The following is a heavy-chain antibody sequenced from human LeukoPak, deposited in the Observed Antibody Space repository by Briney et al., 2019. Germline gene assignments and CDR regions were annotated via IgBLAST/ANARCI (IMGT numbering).Heavy chain of an antibody. Sequence: SETLSLTCTVSGGSISSTSYYWGWIRQPPGKGLEWIGCIYYSGSTYYNPSLKSRVTISVDTSKNQFSLKLSSVTAADTAVYYCARHVPTMIVVVAFDIWGQGTMVTVSS. V-gene: IGHV4-39*01. CDR1: GGSISSTSYY. J-gene: IGHJ3*02. CDR2: IYYSGST. CDR3: ARHVPTMIVVVAFDI. D-gene: IGHD3-22*01.